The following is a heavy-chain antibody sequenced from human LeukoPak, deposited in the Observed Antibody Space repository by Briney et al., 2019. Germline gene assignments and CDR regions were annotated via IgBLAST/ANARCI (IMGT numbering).Heavy chain of an antibody. J-gene: IGHJ4*02. CDR1: GGSISSDNYY. CDR2: IYFTGIT. V-gene: IGHV4-30-4*01. D-gene: IGHD2-15*01. CDR3: AREGCSGGSCYGTVGIDH. Sequence: PSETLSLTCTVSGGSISSDNYYWHWIRQPPGKGLEWIGYIYFTGITYYNPSLKSRATFSVDTSENEFSLSLRSVTAADTAVYYCAREGCSGGSCYGTVGIDHWGQGTLVTVSS.